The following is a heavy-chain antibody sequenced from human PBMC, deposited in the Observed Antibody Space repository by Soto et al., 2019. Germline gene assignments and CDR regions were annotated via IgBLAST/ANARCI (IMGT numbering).Heavy chain of an antibody. CDR3: ARDKIAAADSNFDY. CDR2: INPNSGGT. D-gene: IGHD6-13*01. V-gene: IGHV1-2*04. Sequence: GASVKVSCKASGYTFTGYYMHWVRQAPGQGLEWMGWINPNSGGTNYAQKFQGWVTMTRDTSISTAYMELSRLRSDDTAVYYCARDKIAAADSNFDYWGQGTLVTVSS. CDR1: GYTFTGYY. J-gene: IGHJ4*02.